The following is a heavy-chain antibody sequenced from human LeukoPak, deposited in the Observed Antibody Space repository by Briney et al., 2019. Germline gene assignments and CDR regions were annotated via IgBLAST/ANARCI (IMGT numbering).Heavy chain of an antibody. J-gene: IGHJ5*02. Sequence: GASLQISCKGSGSIFTSYWIGWGRQLPGKGLEWMGIIYPGDSDTRYSPSFQGQVTISADKSIGTAYLQWSSLKASDTAMYYCARGGTTFPALVWFDPWGQGTLVTVSS. D-gene: IGHD2/OR15-2a*01. V-gene: IGHV5-51*01. CDR1: GSIFTSYW. CDR2: IYPGDSDT. CDR3: ARGGTTFPALVWFDP.